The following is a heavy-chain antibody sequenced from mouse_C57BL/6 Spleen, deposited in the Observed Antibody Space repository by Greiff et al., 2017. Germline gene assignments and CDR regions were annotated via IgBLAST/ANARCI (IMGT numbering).Heavy chain of an antibody. CDR3: ARGVYDGLPFAY. J-gene: IGHJ3*01. CDR2: IFPSDSET. CDR1: GYTFPSYW. D-gene: IGHD2-3*01. V-gene: IGHV1-61*01. Sequence: VQLQQPGAELVRPGSSVKLSCKASGYTFPSYWMDWVKQRPGQGLEWIGNIFPSDSETHYNQKFKDKATLTVDKSSSTAYMQLSSLTSEDSAVYYCARGVYDGLPFAYWGQGTLVTVSA.